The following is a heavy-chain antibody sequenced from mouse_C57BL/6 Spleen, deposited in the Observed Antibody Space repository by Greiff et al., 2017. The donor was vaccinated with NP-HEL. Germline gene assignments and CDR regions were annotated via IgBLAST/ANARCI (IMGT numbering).Heavy chain of an antibody. CDR2: ISYDGSN. D-gene: IGHD1-1*01. J-gene: IGHJ4*01. Sequence: EVKLMESGPGLVKPSQSLSLTCSVTGYSITSGYYWNWIRQFPGNKLEWMGYISYDGSNNYNPSLKNRISITRDTSKNQFFLKLNSVTTEDTATYYCARSYGSTLYYAMDYWGQGTSVTVSS. CDR1: GYSITSGYY. V-gene: IGHV3-6*01. CDR3: ARSYGSTLYYAMDY.